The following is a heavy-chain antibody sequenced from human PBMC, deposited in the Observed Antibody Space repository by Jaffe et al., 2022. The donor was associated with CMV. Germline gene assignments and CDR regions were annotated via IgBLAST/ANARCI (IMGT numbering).Heavy chain of an antibody. J-gene: IGHJ4*02. V-gene: IGHV3-23*01. Sequence: EVQLLESGGGLVQPGGSLRLSCAASGFTFSSYAMSWVRQAPGKGLEWVSAISGSGGSTYYADSVKGRFTISRDNSKNTLYLQMNSLRAEDTAVYYCAKVPYCSGGSCYDHYFDYWGQGTLVTVSS. CDR2: ISGSGGST. CDR1: GFTFSSYA. D-gene: IGHD2-15*01. CDR3: AKVPYCSGGSCYDHYFDY.